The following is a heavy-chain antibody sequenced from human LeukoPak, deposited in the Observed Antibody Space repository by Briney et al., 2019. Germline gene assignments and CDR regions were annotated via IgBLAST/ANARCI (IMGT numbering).Heavy chain of an antibody. CDR2: INPNSGGT. V-gene: IGHV1-2*02. J-gene: IGHJ4*02. CDR3: ARRSIAVAVFDY. Sequence: GASVTVSCKASGYTFTGYYMHWVRQAPGQGLEWMGWINPNSGGTNYAQKFQGRVTMTRDTSISTAYMELSRLRSDDTAVYYCARRSIAVAVFDYWGQGTLVTVSS. D-gene: IGHD6-19*01. CDR1: GYTFTGYY.